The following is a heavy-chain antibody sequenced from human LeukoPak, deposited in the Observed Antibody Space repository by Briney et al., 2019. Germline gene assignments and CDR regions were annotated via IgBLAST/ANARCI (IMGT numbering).Heavy chain of an antibody. CDR3: ARESANPYYFDY. V-gene: IGHV4-39*07. CDR1: GGSISSSSYY. Sequence: ASETLSLTCTVSGGSISSSSYYWGWIRQPPGKGLEWIGSIYYSGSTYYNPSLKSRVTISVDTSKNQFSLKLSSVTAADTAVYYCARESANPYYFDYWGQGTLVTVSP. CDR2: IYYSGST. J-gene: IGHJ4*02.